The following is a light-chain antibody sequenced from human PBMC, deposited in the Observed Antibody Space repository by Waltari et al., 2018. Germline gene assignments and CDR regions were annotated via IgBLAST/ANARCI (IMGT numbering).Light chain of an antibody. V-gene: IGKV4-1*01. Sequence: DIMVTQSPDSLSVSLGGRSTIHSKSSQSDLYRSNNKNYLAWYQQKPGQPPKLLIYWASTRESGVPDRFSGSGSGTDFTLTISSLQAEDVAVYYCQQYYSTIFTFGPGTKVDIK. CDR2: WAS. CDR1: QSDLYRSNNKNY. CDR3: QQYYSTIFT. J-gene: IGKJ3*01.